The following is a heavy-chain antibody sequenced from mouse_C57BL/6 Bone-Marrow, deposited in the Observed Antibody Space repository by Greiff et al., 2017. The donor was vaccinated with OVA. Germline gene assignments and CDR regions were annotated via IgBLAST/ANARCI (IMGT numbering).Heavy chain of an antibody. J-gene: IGHJ1*03. V-gene: IGHV1-42*01. Sequence: VQLQQSGPELVKPGASVKISCKASGYSFTGYYMNWVKQSPEKSLEWIGEINPSTGGTTYNQKFKAKATLTVDKSSSTAYMHLKSLTSEDSAVYYCAIYYGPYFDVWGTGTTVTVSS. CDR3: AIYYGPYFDV. D-gene: IGHD2-1*01. CDR2: INPSTGGT. CDR1: GYSFTGYY.